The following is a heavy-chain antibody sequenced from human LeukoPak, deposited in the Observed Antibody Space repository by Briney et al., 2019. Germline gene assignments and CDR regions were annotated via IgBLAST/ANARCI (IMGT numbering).Heavy chain of an antibody. CDR1: GGSISSYY. V-gene: IGHV4-59*08. CDR3: ARSGGSLDSSGPDY. CDR2: IYCSGST. Sequence: SETLSLTCTVSGGSISSYYWSWIRQPPGKGLEWIGYIYCSGSTNYNPSLKSRVTISVDTSKSQFSLKLSSVTAADTAVYYCARSGGSLDSSGPDYWGQGTVVTVSS. J-gene: IGHJ4*02. D-gene: IGHD3-22*01.